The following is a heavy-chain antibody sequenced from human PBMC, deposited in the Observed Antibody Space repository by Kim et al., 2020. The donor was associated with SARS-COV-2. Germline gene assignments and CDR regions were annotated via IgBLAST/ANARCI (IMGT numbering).Heavy chain of an antibody. V-gene: IGHV4-59*01. CDR1: GGSISSYY. CDR3: ARDRTMYSSRPYYYYGMDV. D-gene: IGHD6-13*01. CDR2: IYYSGST. Sequence: SETLSLTCTVSGGSISSYYWSWIRQPPGKGLEWIGYIYYSGSTNYNPSLKSRVTISVDTSKNQFSLKLSSVTAADTAVYYCARDRTMYSSRPYYYYGMDVWGQGTTVTVSS. J-gene: IGHJ6*02.